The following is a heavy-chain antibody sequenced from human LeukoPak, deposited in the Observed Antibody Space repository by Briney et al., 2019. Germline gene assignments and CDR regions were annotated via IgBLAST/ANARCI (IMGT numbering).Heavy chain of an antibody. Sequence: SETLSLTCTVSGGSISSGGYYWSWIRQHPGKGLEWIGYIYYSGSTYYNPSLRSRVTISVDTSKNQFSLKLSSVTAADTAVYYCARDSNEECYYDSSGAFDYGGQGTLVTVSS. CDR3: ARDSNEECYYDSSGAFDY. V-gene: IGHV4-31*03. CDR2: IYYSGST. D-gene: IGHD3-22*01. CDR1: GGSISSGGYY. J-gene: IGHJ4*02.